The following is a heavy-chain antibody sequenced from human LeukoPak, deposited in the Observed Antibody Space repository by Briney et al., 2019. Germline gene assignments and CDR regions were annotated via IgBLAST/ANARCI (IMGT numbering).Heavy chain of an antibody. V-gene: IGHV3-11*01. CDR2: ISSSGSNI. CDR1: GFTFSDYY. J-gene: IGHJ6*02. Sequence: GGSLRLSCAASGFTFSDYYMSWIRQAPGKGLEWVSYISSSGSNIYNADSVKGRFTISRDDAKNSLYLQMNSLRAEDTAVYYCAGGSSSKYYGLDVWGQGATATVSS. CDR3: AGGSSSKYYGLDV. D-gene: IGHD6-6*01.